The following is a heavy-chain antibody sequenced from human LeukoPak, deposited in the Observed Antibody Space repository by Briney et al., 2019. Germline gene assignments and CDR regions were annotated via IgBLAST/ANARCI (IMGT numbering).Heavy chain of an antibody. V-gene: IGHV3-21*06. CDR1: GYTFNSYT. J-gene: IGHJ6*02. CDR3: ARDGASIDDQYYGLDV. CDR2: IRSNSRGI. Sequence: GGSLRLSCAASGYTFNSYTMNWVRQAPGKGLESVSSIRSNSRGINYADSVKGRFTISRDNDKNTVFLEMNSLRAEDTAVYYCARDGASIDDQYYGLDVWGQGTTVTVSS. D-gene: IGHD1-1*01.